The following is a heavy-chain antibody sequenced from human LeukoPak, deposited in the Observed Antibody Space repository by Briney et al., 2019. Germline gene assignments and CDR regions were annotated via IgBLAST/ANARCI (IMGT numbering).Heavy chain of an antibody. CDR3: ARDIHSVAFDI. Sequence: PGGSLRLSCAASGFTFSSYEMNWVRQASGKGLEWVSYISSSGSTIYYADSVKGRFTISRDNAKRSVYLQMNSLGVEDTAVYYCARDIHSVAFDIWGQGTMVTVSS. CDR1: GFTFSSYE. J-gene: IGHJ3*02. V-gene: IGHV3-48*03. CDR2: ISSSGSTI.